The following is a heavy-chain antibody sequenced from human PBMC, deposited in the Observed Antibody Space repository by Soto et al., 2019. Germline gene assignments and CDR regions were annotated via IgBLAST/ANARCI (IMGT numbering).Heavy chain of an antibody. CDR1: GGSISSYY. V-gene: IGHV4-59*01. CDR3: ARANTIFGVATFDY. D-gene: IGHD3-3*01. CDR2: IYYSGST. Sequence: ASETLSLTCTVSGGSISSYYWSWIRQPPGKGLEWIGYIYYSGSTNYNPSLKSRVTISVDTSKNQFSLKLSSVTAADTAVYYCARANTIFGVATFDYWGQGTLVTVSS. J-gene: IGHJ4*02.